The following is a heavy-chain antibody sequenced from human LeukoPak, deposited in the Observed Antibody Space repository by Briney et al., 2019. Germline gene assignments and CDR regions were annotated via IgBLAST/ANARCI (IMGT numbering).Heavy chain of an antibody. V-gene: IGHV3-33*01. J-gene: IGHJ3*02. CDR3: ARRALDAFDI. CDR2: IWYDGSNK. Sequence: GGSLRLSCAASGFTFSSYGMHWVRQAPGKGLEWVALIWYDGSNKYYTDSVKGRFTISRDNSKNTLYLQMNSLRAEDTAVYYCARRALDAFDIWGQGTMVTVSS. CDR1: GFTFSSYG.